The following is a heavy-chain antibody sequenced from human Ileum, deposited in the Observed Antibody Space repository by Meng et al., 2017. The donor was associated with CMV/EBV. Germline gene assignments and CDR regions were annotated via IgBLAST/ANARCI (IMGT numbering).Heavy chain of an antibody. D-gene: IGHD3-10*01. V-gene: IGHV3-30*02. J-gene: IGHJ4*02. CDR2: IRYDGSNK. CDR1: GFIFNSYG. Sequence: GGSLRLSCAASGFIFNSYGMHWVRQAPGKGLEWVAFIRYDGSNKYYADSVKGRFSISRDNSKNTLYLQMNSLRPEDTAVYYCGKDGRDGSGSYYHNDFWGQGTLVTVSS. CDR3: GKDGRDGSGSYYHNDF.